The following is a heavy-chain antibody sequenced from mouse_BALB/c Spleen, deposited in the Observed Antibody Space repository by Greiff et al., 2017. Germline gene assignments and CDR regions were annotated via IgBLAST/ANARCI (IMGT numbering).Heavy chain of an antibody. V-gene: IGHV1-4*01. CDR1: GYTFTSYT. J-gene: IGHJ4*01. D-gene: IGHD1-1*01. CDR2: INPSSGYT. Sequence: VQLQQSGAELARPGASVKMSCKASGYTFTSYTMHWVKQRPGQGLEWIGYINPSSGYTNYNQKFKDKATLTADKSSSTAYMQLSSLTSEDSAVYYCARRGHYYGSSDYAMDYWGQGTSVTVSS. CDR3: ARRGHYYGSSDYAMDY.